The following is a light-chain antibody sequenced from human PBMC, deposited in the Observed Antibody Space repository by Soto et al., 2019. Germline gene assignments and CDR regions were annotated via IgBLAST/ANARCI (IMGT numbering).Light chain of an antibody. CDR1: QGISSY. V-gene: IGKV1-9*01. CDR3: QQFNSYPLT. Sequence: DNQLTQSPSFLSASVGDRVTITCRASQGISSYLAWYQQKPGKAPKLLIYAASTLHSGVPSRFSGSGSGTEFTLTISSLQPEDFATYYCQQFNSYPLTFGGGTKVEIK. J-gene: IGKJ4*01. CDR2: AAS.